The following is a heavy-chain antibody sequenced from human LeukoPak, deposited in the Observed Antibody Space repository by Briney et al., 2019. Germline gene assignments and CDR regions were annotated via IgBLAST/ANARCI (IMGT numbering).Heavy chain of an antibody. V-gene: IGHV3-15*01. CDR1: GFTFSNAW. Sequence: GGSLRLSCAASGFTFSNAWMSWVRQAPGKGLEWVGRIKSKTDGGTTDYAAPAKGRFTISRDDSKNTLYLQMNSLKTEDTAVYYCTTDAARSTVAGTRDYWGQGALVTVSS. D-gene: IGHD6-19*01. CDR2: IKSKTDGGTT. CDR3: TTDAARSTVAGTRDY. J-gene: IGHJ4*02.